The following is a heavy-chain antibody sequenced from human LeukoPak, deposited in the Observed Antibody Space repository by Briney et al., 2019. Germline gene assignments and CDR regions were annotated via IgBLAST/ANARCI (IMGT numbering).Heavy chain of an antibody. CDR1: GASISTFY. CDR3: ARAGSGWSFDY. J-gene: IGHJ4*02. V-gene: IGHV4-59*01. D-gene: IGHD2-15*01. Sequence: ESGPGLVKPSETLSLTCTVSGASISTFYWSWIRQPPGKGLEWIGYLYFSGSTNYNPSLKSRVTISSDTSKNQLSLRLSSVTAADTAVYYCARAGSGWSFDYLGQGTLVTVSS. CDR2: LYFSGST.